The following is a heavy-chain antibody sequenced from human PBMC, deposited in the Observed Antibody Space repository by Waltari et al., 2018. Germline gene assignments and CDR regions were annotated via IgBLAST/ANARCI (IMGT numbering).Heavy chain of an antibody. CDR3: AREGPPTYYYDSSGYSDAFDI. V-gene: IGHV3-7*01. D-gene: IGHD3-22*01. CDR1: GFNFSSYW. J-gene: IGHJ3*02. Sequence: EVQLVESGGGLVQPGGSLRLSCAASGFNFSSYWMSWVRQAPGKGREWVANIKQDGSEKYYVDSVKGRFTISRDNAKNSLYLQMNSLRAEDTAVYYCAREGPPTYYYDSSGYSDAFDIWGQGTMVTVSS. CDR2: IKQDGSEK.